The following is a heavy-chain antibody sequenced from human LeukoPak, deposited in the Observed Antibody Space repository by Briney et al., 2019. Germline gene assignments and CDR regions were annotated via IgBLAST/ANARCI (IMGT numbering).Heavy chain of an antibody. J-gene: IGHJ4*02. Sequence: PGGSLRLSCAVSGLTFSSYWMHWVRQAPGKGLVWVSRIDRDGSRINYADSVKGRFTISRDNGKNTLFLQMNSLGAEDAAVYYCVRGNDYGGPHYWGQGTLVTVSS. D-gene: IGHD4-23*01. CDR2: IDRDGSRI. CDR3: VRGNDYGGPHY. CDR1: GLTFSSYW. V-gene: IGHV3-74*01.